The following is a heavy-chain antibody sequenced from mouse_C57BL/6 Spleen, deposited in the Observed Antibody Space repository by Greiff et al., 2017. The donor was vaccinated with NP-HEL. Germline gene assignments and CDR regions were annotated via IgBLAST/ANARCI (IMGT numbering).Heavy chain of an antibody. CDR2: IYPGSGST. Sequence: QVQLKQPGAELVKPGASVKMSCKASGYTFTSYWITWVKQRPGQGLEWIGDIYPGSGSTNYNEKFKSKATLTVDTSSSTAYMQLSSLTSEDSAVYYCARGIYYDLYAMDYWGQGTSVTVSS. J-gene: IGHJ4*01. V-gene: IGHV1-55*01. CDR3: ARGIYYDLYAMDY. CDR1: GYTFTSYW. D-gene: IGHD2-4*01.